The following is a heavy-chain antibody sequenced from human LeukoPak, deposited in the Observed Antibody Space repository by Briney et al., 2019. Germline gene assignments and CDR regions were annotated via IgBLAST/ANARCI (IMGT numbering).Heavy chain of an antibody. V-gene: IGHV3-23*01. J-gene: IGHJ4*02. CDR1: GFTFSNYG. Sequence: GGSLRLSCAASGFTFSNYGMNWVRQAPGKGLEWVSIFGVSGNTYYADSVKGRFTISRDNSENTLYLQMNSLRAEDTAVYYCANHLTVTINVFFDYWGQGTLVTVSS. CDR2: FGVSGNT. CDR3: ANHLTVTINVFFDY. D-gene: IGHD4-17*01.